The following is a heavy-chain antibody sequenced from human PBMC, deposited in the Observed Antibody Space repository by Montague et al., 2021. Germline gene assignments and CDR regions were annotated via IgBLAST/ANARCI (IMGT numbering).Heavy chain of an antibody. Sequence: TLSLTCNVSGASFNYGDYYWTWIRQHPGKGLEWIGYIHYTGYTQYNPSLNSRLTISVDTSKNQFSLMLNSVTAADTAVYYCARDVGRYTLVGYFDSWGQGTLVTVSS. CDR3: ARDVGRYTLVGYFDS. CDR1: GASFNYGDYY. V-gene: IGHV4-31*03. J-gene: IGHJ4*02. CDR2: IHYTGYT. D-gene: IGHD2-2*02.